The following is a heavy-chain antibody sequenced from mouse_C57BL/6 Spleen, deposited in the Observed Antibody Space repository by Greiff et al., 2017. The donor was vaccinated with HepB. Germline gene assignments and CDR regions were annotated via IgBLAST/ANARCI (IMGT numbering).Heavy chain of an antibody. Sequence: VQLQQSGAELVKPGASVKISCKASGYAFSSYWMNWVKQRPGKGLEWIGQIYPGDGDTNYNGKFKGKATLTADKSSSTAYMQLSSLTSEDSAVYFCARSGSSYEWYFDVWGTGTTVTVSS. V-gene: IGHV1-80*01. D-gene: IGHD1-1*01. J-gene: IGHJ1*03. CDR3: ARSGSSYEWYFDV. CDR1: GYAFSSYW. CDR2: IYPGDGDT.